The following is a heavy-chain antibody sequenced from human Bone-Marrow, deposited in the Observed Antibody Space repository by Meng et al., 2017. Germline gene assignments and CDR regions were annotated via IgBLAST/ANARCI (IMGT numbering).Heavy chain of an antibody. CDR3: ARDLGDYGDYGADY. J-gene: IGHJ4*02. CDR2: INAGNGNT. Sequence: ASVKVSCKASGYTFTSYAMHWVRQAPGQRLEWMGWINAGNGNTKYSQKFQGRVTITRDTSISTAYMELSRLRSDDTAVYYCARDLGDYGDYGADYWGQGTLVTVSS. V-gene: IGHV1-3*01. D-gene: IGHD4-17*01. CDR1: GYTFTSYA.